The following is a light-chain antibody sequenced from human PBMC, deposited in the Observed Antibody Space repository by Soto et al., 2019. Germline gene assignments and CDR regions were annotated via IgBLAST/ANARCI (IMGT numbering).Light chain of an antibody. CDR2: DVN. V-gene: IGLV2-14*03. Sequence: QSALTQPASVSGSPGQSITISCTGTSSDVGAYNYVSWCQHHPGKAPKLIIYDVNNRPSGVSNRFSGSKSGNTASLTISGLQDDDEAYYYCTSYTTSSTGVFGGGTTLTVL. CDR3: TSYTTSSTGV. J-gene: IGLJ3*02. CDR1: SSDVGAYNY.